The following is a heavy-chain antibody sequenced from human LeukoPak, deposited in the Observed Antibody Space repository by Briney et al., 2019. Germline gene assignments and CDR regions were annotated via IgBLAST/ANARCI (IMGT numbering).Heavy chain of an antibody. CDR1: GGSISSYY. V-gene: IGHV4-59*08. J-gene: IGHJ4*02. CDR3: ARNYYDSSGYYYYPVDY. Sequence: SETLSLTCTVSGGSISSYYWSWIRQPPGKGLEWIGYIYYSGSTNYNPSLKSRVTISVDTSKNQFSLKLSSVTAADTAVYYCARNYYDSSGYYYYPVDYWGQGTLVTISS. D-gene: IGHD3-22*01. CDR2: IYYSGST.